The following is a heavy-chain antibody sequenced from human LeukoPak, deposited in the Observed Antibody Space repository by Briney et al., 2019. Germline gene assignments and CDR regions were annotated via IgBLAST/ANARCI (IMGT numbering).Heavy chain of an antibody. V-gene: IGHV3-13*01. CDR2: FGTAGDT. Sequence: GGSLRLSCAASGFTLSSYDMHWVRQGTGKGMEWVATFGTAGDTYYAGSVKGRFTVSRENAENSFYLQMNSLRGGDTAVYYCARENVLAVAARDYYHGMDVWGQGTTVTVSS. D-gene: IGHD6-19*01. CDR1: GFTLSSYD. J-gene: IGHJ6*02. CDR3: ARENVLAVAARDYYHGMDV.